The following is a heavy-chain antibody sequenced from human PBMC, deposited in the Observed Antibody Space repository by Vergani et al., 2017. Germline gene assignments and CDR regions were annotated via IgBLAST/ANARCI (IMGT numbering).Heavy chain of an antibody. Sequence: QVQVVQSGAEVKKPGASVTVSCTVSGYSRSEISIHWVRQAPGKGLVWMGAFDPTDGETIYAQKFQGRVTITADESTSTAYMELSSLRSEDTAVYYCARNLDPSIAAALTQPFDYWGQGTLVTVSS. CDR1: GYSRSEIS. V-gene: IGHV1-24*01. D-gene: IGHD6-13*01. J-gene: IGHJ4*02. CDR3: ARNLDPSIAAALTQPFDY. CDR2: FDPTDGET.